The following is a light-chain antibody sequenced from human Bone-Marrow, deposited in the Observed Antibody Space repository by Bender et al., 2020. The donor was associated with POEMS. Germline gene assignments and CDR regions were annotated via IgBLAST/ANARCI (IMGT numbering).Light chain of an antibody. V-gene: IGLV2-23*01. CDR2: GGT. Sequence: HSALTQPASVSGSPGQSITISCTGASSDIGSYNLVSWFQQPPGRAPQLLIYGGTKRPSGVSDRFSASKSGNTASLTISGLQAEDEATYYCCSYVDSSTWVFGGGTKVTVL. J-gene: IGLJ3*02. CDR3: CSYVDSSTWV. CDR1: SSDIGSYNL.